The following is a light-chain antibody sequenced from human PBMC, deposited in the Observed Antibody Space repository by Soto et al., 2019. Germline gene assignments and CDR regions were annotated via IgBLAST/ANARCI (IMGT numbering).Light chain of an antibody. Sequence: DIQMTQSPSSVSSSVGYIFTITCRSSQGISSWLAWYQQKPGKAPKLLIYSASSLHSGVPSRFSGSRSGTDFTLIISGLQPDDSATYYCQQYTNTNNPWMFGQGTKVDI. CDR1: QGISSW. V-gene: IGKV1-12*01. CDR3: QQYTNTNNPWM. CDR2: SAS. J-gene: IGKJ1*01.